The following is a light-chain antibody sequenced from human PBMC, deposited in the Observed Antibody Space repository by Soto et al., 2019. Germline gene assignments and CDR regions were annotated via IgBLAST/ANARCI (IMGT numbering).Light chain of an antibody. CDR1: QRVSSSD. J-gene: IGKJ2*03. Sequence: VLTPSAGTLYLSAGESATLSCRASQRVSSSDLSWYQQRPGQAPRLLVYGAYTRAAGIPDRFSGGASGTDFTRTITRLEPEDFVVYYCQQFGSSPYSFGQGTSLEIK. CDR3: QQFGSSPYS. V-gene: IGKV3-20*01. CDR2: GAY.